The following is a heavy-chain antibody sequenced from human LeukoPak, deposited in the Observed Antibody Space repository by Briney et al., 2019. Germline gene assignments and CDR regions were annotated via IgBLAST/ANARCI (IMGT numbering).Heavy chain of an antibody. Sequence: GASVKVSCKASGGTFSSYAISWVRQAPGQGLEWMGGIIPIFGTANYAQKFQGRVTITADESTSTAYMELSSLRSEDTAVYYCARAFSPAMVKYYYMDVWGKGTTVTVSS. V-gene: IGHV1-69*13. J-gene: IGHJ6*03. CDR1: GGTFSSYA. CDR3: ARAFSPAMVKYYYMDV. D-gene: IGHD5-18*01. CDR2: IIPIFGTA.